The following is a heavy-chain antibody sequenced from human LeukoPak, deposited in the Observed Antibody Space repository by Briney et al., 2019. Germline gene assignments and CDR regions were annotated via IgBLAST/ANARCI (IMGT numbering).Heavy chain of an antibody. CDR2: IYHSGST. V-gene: IGHV4-30-2*01. Sequence: SETLSLTCTVSGGSISSGGYYWSWIRQPPGKGLEWIGYIYHSGSTYYNPSLKSRVTISVDRSKNQFSLKLSSVTAADTAVYYCARDPVSGYLDYWGQGTLVTVSS. D-gene: IGHD3-16*02. CDR1: GGSISSGGYY. J-gene: IGHJ4*02. CDR3: ARDPVSGYLDY.